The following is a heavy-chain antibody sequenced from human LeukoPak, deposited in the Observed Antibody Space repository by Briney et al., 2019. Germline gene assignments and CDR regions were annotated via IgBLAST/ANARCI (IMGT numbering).Heavy chain of an antibody. Sequence: GGFPKTSRAASGFNLSNHAQSLVRQVSGKGLELVFAISGSGGTTYYADSVKGRFTVSRDNSKNTLYLQVNSLRAADTAVYFCAKDVQSWPTYFDYWGQGTLVTVSS. J-gene: IGHJ4*02. CDR3: AKDVQSWPTYFDY. CDR2: ISGSGGTT. CDR1: GFNLSNHA. D-gene: IGHD1-1*01. V-gene: IGHV3-23*01.